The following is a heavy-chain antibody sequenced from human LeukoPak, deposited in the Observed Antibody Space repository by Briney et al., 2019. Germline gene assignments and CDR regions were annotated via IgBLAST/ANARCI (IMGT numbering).Heavy chain of an antibody. CDR3: ARFPLGQWLGFDY. V-gene: IGHV1-2*02. D-gene: IGHD6-19*01. Sequence: GASVKVSCKASGYTFTGYYMHWVRQAPGQGLEWMGWINPNSGGTNYAQKFQGRVTMTRDTSISTAYMELGRLRSDDTAVYYCARFPLGQWLGFDYWGQGTLVTVSS. CDR1: GYTFTGYY. J-gene: IGHJ4*02. CDR2: INPNSGGT.